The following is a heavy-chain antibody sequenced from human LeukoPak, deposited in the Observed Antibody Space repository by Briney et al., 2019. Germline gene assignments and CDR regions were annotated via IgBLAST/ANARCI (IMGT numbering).Heavy chain of an antibody. Sequence: PGASLRLSCAASGFTFTSYWMSWVRQAPGKGLEWVANIKQDGSEKYYVDSVKGRFTISRDNAKNSLYLQMNSLRAEDTAIYHCARGGYSRDYWGQGTLVTVSS. D-gene: IGHD6-13*01. CDR3: ARGGYSRDY. CDR2: IKQDGSEK. CDR1: GFTFTSYW. V-gene: IGHV3-7*03. J-gene: IGHJ4*02.